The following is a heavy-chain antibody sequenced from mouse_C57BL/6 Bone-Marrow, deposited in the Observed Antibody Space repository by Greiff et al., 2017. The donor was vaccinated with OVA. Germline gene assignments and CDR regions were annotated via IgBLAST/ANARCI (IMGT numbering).Heavy chain of an antibody. CDR2: ISSGGDYI. D-gene: IGHD2-1*01. CDR3: TRLLDAVDY. Sequence: DVMLVESGEGLVKPGGSLKLSCAASGFTFSSYAMSWVRQTPEKRLEWVAYISSGGDYIYYADTVKGRITISRDNARNTLYLQMSSLKSEDTAMYYCTRLLDAVDYWGQGTSVTVSS. V-gene: IGHV5-9-1*02. CDR1: GFTFSSYA. J-gene: IGHJ4*01.